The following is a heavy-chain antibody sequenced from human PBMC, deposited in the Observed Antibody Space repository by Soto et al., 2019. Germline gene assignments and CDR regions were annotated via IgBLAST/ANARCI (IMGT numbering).Heavy chain of an antibody. CDR2: IIPIFGTA. V-gene: IGHV1-69*01. J-gene: IGHJ4*02. CDR3: ARGQEGSSWPFDY. CDR1: GGTFSSYA. D-gene: IGHD6-13*01. Sequence: QVQLVQPGAEVRRPGSSVKVSGKAFGGTFSSYAFSWVRQAPGQGLEWMGGIIPIFGTANYAQKFQGRVTITADESTSTAYMELSSLRSEDTAVYYCARGQEGSSWPFDYWGQGTLVTVSS.